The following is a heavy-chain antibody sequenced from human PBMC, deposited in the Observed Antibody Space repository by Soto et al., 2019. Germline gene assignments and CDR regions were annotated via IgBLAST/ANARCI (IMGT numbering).Heavy chain of an antibody. CDR2: INHSGST. CDR3: ARFRIVGATSYYYYYGMDV. V-gene: IGHV4-34*01. CDR1: GGSFSGYY. Sequence: SETLSLTCAVYGGSFSGYYWSWIRQPPGKGLEWIGEINHSGSTNYNPSLKSRVTISVDTSKNQFSLKLSSVTAADTAVYYCARFRIVGATSYYYYYGMDVWGQGTTVTVSS. J-gene: IGHJ6*02. D-gene: IGHD1-26*01.